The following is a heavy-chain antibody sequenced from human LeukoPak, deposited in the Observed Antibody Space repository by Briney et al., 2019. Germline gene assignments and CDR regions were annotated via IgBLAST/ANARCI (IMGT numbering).Heavy chain of an antibody. V-gene: IGHV3-21*01. J-gene: IGHJ4*02. CDR3: AGSDTAMAEDY. Sequence: PGGSLRLSCTASGFTFSSYTMNWVRQAPGKGLEWVSSISSSSRYIYYADSVKGRFTISRDSAKNSLYLQMNSLRAEDTAVYYCAGSDTAMAEDYWGQGTLVTVSS. CDR1: GFTFSSYT. CDR2: ISSSSRYI. D-gene: IGHD5-18*01.